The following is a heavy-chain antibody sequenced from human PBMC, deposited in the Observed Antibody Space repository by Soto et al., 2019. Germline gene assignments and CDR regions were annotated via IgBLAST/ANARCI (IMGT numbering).Heavy chain of an antibody. V-gene: IGHV3-74*01. Sequence: EVQLVESGGGLVQPGGSLRLSCAASGFTFSTYWMHWSIQVPGKDLEWISRINSAASHTYYADSVKGRFTISRDNAKNNLHLEMNSLRAEDTAVDDCVSDGHCITTNCYGNWFDPWGQGTLVTVSS. CDR2: INSAASHT. D-gene: IGHD2-2*01. CDR1: GFTFSTYW. CDR3: VSDGHCITTNCYGNWFDP. J-gene: IGHJ5*02.